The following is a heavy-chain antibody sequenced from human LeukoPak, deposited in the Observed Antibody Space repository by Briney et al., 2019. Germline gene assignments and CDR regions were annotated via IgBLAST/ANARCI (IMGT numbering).Heavy chain of an antibody. Sequence: SETLSLTCTVSGGSISSSSYYWGWIRQPPGKGLEWIGSIYYSGSTYYNPSLKSRVTISVDTSKNQFSLKLSSVTAADTAVYYCARPNYYDSSGYYSCWFDPWGQGTLVTVSS. V-gene: IGHV4-39*01. CDR3: ARPNYYDSSGYYSCWFDP. J-gene: IGHJ5*02. CDR1: GGSISSSSYY. D-gene: IGHD3-22*01. CDR2: IYYSGST.